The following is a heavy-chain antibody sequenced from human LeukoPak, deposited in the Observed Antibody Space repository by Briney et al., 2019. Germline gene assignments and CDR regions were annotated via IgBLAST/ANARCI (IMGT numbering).Heavy chain of an antibody. CDR1: GFTVSSNY. Sequence: GGSLRLSCAASGFTVSSNYMNWVRQAPGKGLEWVSVIYSGGSTYYADSVKGRFTISRDNSKNTLYLQMNSLRAEDTAVYYCATLNPGIAVAGMNFDYWGQGTLVTVSS. V-gene: IGHV3-53*01. D-gene: IGHD6-19*01. J-gene: IGHJ4*02. CDR2: IYSGGST. CDR3: ATLNPGIAVAGMNFDY.